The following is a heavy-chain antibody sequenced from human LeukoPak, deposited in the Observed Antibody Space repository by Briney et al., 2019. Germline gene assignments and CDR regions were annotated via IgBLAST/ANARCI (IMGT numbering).Heavy chain of an antibody. J-gene: IGHJ4*02. Sequence: PSETLSLTCAVSGCSISSGYYWGWIRQPPGKGLEWIGSIYHSGSTYYNPSLESRVTISVDTSKNQFSLKLSSVTAADTAVYYCARRAYSGWYPTLDYWGQGTLVTVSS. CDR3: ARRAYSGWYPTLDY. V-gene: IGHV4-38-2*01. CDR2: IYHSGST. D-gene: IGHD6-19*01. CDR1: GCSISSGYY.